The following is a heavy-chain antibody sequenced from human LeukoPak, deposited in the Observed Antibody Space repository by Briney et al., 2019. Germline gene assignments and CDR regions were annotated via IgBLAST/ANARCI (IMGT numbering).Heavy chain of an antibody. J-gene: IGHJ6*02. CDR3: ARDGCSSTSCAPGGDGMDV. Sequence: GGSLRLSCAASGFTFSSYAMTWVRQAPGKGLEWVAVIWYDGSNKYYADSVKGRFTISRDNSKNTLYLQMNSLRAEDTAVYYCARDGCSSTSCAPGGDGMDVWGQGTTVTVSS. CDR2: IWYDGSNK. D-gene: IGHD2-2*01. V-gene: IGHV3-33*08. CDR1: GFTFSSYA.